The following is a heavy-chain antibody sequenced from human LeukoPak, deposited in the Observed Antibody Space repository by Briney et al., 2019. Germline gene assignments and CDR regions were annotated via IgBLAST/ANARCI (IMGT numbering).Heavy chain of an antibody. CDR3: ARGADTGSYGSLVYFDY. J-gene: IGHJ4*02. Sequence: ASVKVSCKASGYTFTSYGISRVRQAPGQGLEWMGLISAYSGNTNFAQKLQGRVTMTTDTSTSTAYMELRSLRSDDTAVYFCARGADTGSYGSLVYFDYWGQGTLVTVSS. D-gene: IGHD3-16*01. CDR2: ISAYSGNT. V-gene: IGHV1-18*01. CDR1: GYTFTSYG.